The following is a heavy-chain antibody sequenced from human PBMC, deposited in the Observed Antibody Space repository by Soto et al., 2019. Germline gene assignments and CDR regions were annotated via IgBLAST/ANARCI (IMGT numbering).Heavy chain of an antibody. CDR3: ARTKCSGGSCYSWSLDY. Sequence: NPSETLSLTCTVSGGSITTGGYYWSWIRQLPGKGLEWIGHRYYGESTYYNPSLKSRVSISLDTSKNQFSLKLSFVTAADTAMYYCARTKCSGGSCYSWSLDYWGHGTPVTVSS. V-gene: IGHV4-31*03. J-gene: IGHJ4*01. D-gene: IGHD2-15*01. CDR1: GGSITTGGYY. CDR2: RYYGEST.